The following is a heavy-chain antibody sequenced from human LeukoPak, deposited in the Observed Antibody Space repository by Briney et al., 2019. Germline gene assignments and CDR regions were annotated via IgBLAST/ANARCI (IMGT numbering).Heavy chain of an antibody. CDR2: ISGSGGST. V-gene: IGHV3-23*01. D-gene: IGHD2-2*01. CDR1: GFTFSSYA. Sequence: PGGSLRLSCAASGFTFSSYAMSWVRQAPGKGLEWVSAISGSGGSTYYADSVEGRFTISRDNSKNTLYLQMNSLRAEDTAVYYCAKEREYCSSTSCYRYWFDPWGQGTLVTVSS. J-gene: IGHJ5*02. CDR3: AKEREYCSSTSCYRYWFDP.